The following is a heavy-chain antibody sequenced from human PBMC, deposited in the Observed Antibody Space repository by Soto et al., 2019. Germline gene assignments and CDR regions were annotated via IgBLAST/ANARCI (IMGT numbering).Heavy chain of an antibody. Sequence: VKVSCKASGYSFTSYGISWVRQAPGQGPEWMGWISGHNGNTNHPQSLQGRVTMTTDTSRNTAYMELRSLRSDDTAVYYCARHRFNYYDDTVYYYFDYWGQGTLVTVSS. V-gene: IGHV1-18*04. J-gene: IGHJ4*02. D-gene: IGHD3-22*01. CDR3: ARHRFNYYDDTVYYYFDY. CDR2: ISGHNGNT. CDR1: GYSFTSYG.